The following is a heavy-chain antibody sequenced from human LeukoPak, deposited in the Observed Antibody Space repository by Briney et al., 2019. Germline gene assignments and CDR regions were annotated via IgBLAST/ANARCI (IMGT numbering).Heavy chain of an antibody. CDR1: GFTFSRYW. CDR3: ARSAQLNRPVGVVVVVPDY. V-gene: IGHV3-74*01. Sequence: QPGGSLRLSCAASGFTFSRYWMHWVRQAPGKGLVWVSRINSDGRSTSYADSVKGRFTISRDNAKNTLYPQMNSLRAEDTAVYYCARSAQLNRPVGVVVVVPDYWGQGTLVTVSS. J-gene: IGHJ4*02. D-gene: IGHD2-15*01. CDR2: INSDGRST.